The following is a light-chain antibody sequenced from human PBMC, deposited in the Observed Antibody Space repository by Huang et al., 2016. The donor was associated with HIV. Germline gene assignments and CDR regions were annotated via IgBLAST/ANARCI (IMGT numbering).Light chain of an antibody. CDR1: QTISNY. Sequence: EIVLTQSPATLSLSPGERATLSCRASQTISNYLAWYQHNPGQAPRLLIYDASSRATGIPDRFSGSGSGTDFTLIISNREPEDFAVYYCQQRSNWPPLTFGGGTKVEIK. CDR2: DAS. CDR3: QQRSNWPPLT. V-gene: IGKV3-11*01. J-gene: IGKJ4*01.